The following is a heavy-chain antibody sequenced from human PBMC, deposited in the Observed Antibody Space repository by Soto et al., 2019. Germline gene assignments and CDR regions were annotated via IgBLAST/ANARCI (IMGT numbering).Heavy chain of an antibody. CDR1: GFTFGDYA. J-gene: IGHJ6*01. CDR2: IRSKAYGGTT. Sequence: GGSLRLSCTASGFTFGDYAMSWVRQAPGKGLEWVGFIRSKAYGGTTEYAASVKVRFTISRDDSKSIAYLQMNSLKTEDTAVFYCTRDGTLRAAAGYYYYYGMDVWGQGTTGTASS. V-gene: IGHV3-49*04. CDR3: TRDGTLRAAAGYYYYYGMDV. D-gene: IGHD6-13*01.